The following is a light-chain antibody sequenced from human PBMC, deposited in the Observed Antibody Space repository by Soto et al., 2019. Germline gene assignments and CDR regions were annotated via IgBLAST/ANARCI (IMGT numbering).Light chain of an antibody. CDR2: DVN. Sequence: QSVLTQPASVSGSPGQSITISCTGTSSDVGGYNYVSWYQQHPGKAPKLMIHDVNNRPSGVPDRFSGSKSGNPASLTISGLQLEEEADYYCSSYTASRALEYVFGGGTKLTVL. V-gene: IGLV2-14*01. CDR1: SSDVGGYNY. CDR3: SSYTASRALEYV. J-gene: IGLJ2*01.